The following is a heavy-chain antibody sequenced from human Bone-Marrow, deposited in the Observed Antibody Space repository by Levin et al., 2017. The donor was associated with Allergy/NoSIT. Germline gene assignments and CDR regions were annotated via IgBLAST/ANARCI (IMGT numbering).Heavy chain of an antibody. Sequence: GESLKISCQASGYSFTSYWFGWVRQRPGKGLEWMGLIFPSDSDTRVSPSFQGQIIMSVDKSISTAYLQWSSLTASDSAMYYCARRDSDGSNSFDYWGQGTLVTVSS. CDR2: IFPSDSDT. V-gene: IGHV5-51*01. J-gene: IGHJ4*02. CDR1: GYSFTSYW. CDR3: ARRDSDGSNSFDY. D-gene: IGHD4-23*01.